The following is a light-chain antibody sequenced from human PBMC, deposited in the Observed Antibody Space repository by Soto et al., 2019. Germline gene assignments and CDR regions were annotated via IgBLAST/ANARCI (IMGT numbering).Light chain of an antibody. J-gene: IGKJ1*01. Sequence: DSQMTPSPSSLSASVGDRVTITCRASQGIRNDLGWYQQKPGKAPKRLVNAASSLQSGVPSRFRDTAFGTQFILSICSLQPEDFAIYSCLRDSSYPWGFGQGTKVEIK. CDR1: QGIRND. V-gene: IGKV1-17*01. CDR3: LRDSSYPWG. CDR2: AAS.